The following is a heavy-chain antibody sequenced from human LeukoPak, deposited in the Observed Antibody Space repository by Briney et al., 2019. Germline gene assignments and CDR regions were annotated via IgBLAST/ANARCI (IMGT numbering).Heavy chain of an antibody. J-gene: IGHJ4*02. D-gene: IGHD6-19*01. V-gene: IGHV3-48*01. CDR1: GFTFSSYS. CDR3: ARAPYTSGWYRGDNDY. CDR2: ISGSSGTK. Sequence: PGGSLRLSCAASGFTFSSYSMNWVRQAPGKGLEWVSYISGSSGTKYYADSVKGRFTISRDNAKSSLYLQMNSLRAEDTAVYYCARAPYTSGWYRGDNDYWGQGTLVTVSS.